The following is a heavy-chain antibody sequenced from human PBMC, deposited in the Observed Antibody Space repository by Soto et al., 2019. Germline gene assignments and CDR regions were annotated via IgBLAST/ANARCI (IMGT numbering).Heavy chain of an antibody. D-gene: IGHD2-15*01. CDR3: ATDPGRYCSGGSCYYYYYGMDV. Sequence: ASVKVSCKVSGYTLTELSMHWVRQAPGKGLEWMGGFDPEDGETIYAQKFQGRVTMTEDTSTDTAYMELSSLRSEDTAVYYCATDPGRYCSGGSCYYYYYGMDVWGQGTTVTVSS. CDR2: FDPEDGET. J-gene: IGHJ6*02. V-gene: IGHV1-24*01. CDR1: GYTLTELS.